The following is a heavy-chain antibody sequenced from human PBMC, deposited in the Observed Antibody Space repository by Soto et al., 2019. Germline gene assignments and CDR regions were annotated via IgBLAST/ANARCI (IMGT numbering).Heavy chain of an antibody. CDR3: ARAPYSTNYYYYGIDV. J-gene: IGHJ6*02. CDR2: MSHRGIP. CDR1: GGSIRSDAYS. V-gene: IGHV4-30-2*01. Sequence: QLQLQESGSGLVKPSQTLSLTCAVSGGSIRSDAYSWSWIRQPPGKGLEGVGYMSHRGIPYYNPSLKSRVTISVDRSKNQFSLKLTSVTAADTAVYYCARAPYSTNYYYYGIDVWGQGTTVTVSS. D-gene: IGHD2-2*01.